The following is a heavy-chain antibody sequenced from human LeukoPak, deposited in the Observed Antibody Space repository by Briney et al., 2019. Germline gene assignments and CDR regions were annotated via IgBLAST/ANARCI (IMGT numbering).Heavy chain of an antibody. CDR3: ARVSRVWGSYRQKPYYFDY. D-gene: IGHD3-16*02. CDR2: IYYSGST. Sequence: SETLSLTCTVSGGSISSGDYYWSWIRQPPGKGLEWIGYIYYSGSTYYNPSLKSRVTISVDTSKNQFSLKLSSVTAADTAVYYCARVSRVWGSYRQKPYYFDYWGQGTLVTVSS. J-gene: IGHJ4*02. V-gene: IGHV4-30-4*01. CDR1: GGSISSGDYY.